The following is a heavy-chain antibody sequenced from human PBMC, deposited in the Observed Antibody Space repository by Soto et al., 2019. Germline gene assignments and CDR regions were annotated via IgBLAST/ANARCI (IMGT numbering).Heavy chain of an antibody. Sequence: SETLSLTCTVSGGSISSGSYYWSWIRQPPGKGLEWIGYIYYSGSTNYNPSLKSRVTISVDTSKNQFSLKLSSVTAADTAVYYCAVSYSSSFTFDYWGQGTLVTVSS. D-gene: IGHD6-6*01. CDR1: GGSISSGSYY. CDR3: AVSYSSSFTFDY. J-gene: IGHJ4*02. V-gene: IGHV4-61*01. CDR2: IYYSGST.